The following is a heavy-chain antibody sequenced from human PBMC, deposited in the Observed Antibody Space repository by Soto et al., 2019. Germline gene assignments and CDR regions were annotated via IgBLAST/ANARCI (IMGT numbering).Heavy chain of an antibody. D-gene: IGHD1-1*01. CDR1: GYAFTTYG. J-gene: IGHJ4*02. Sequence: QVHLVQSGAEVKKPGASVKVSCKGSGYAFTTYGITWVRQAPGQGLEWMGWISAHNGNTNYAQKLQGRVTVTRDTSTSTAYMELRGLRSDDTAVYYCARGRNGDYWGQGPLVNVSS. CDR3: ARGRNGDY. V-gene: IGHV1-18*01. CDR2: ISAHNGNT.